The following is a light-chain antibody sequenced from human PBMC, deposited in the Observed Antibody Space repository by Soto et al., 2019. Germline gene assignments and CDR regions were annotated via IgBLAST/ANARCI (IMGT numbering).Light chain of an antibody. J-gene: IGKJ1*01. CDR1: QSVSRSY. V-gene: IGKV3-20*01. Sequence: EILLTQYPGTLSLSPGERATLSCRASQSVSRSYLAWYKQKPGQAPRLLIYGASSRATGIPDRLSGSGSGTEFTLTISRMEPEDFAVYYCQHYGSSWTFGHGTQVDIK. CDR3: QHYGSSWT. CDR2: GAS.